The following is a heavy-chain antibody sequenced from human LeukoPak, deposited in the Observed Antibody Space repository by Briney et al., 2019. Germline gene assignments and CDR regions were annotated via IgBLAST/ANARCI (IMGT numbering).Heavy chain of an antibody. CDR2: IKHDGSEK. CDR1: GFTFSKFW. CDR3: ARHDYGD. J-gene: IGHJ4*02. Sequence: GGSLRLSCAASGFTFSKFWMTWVRQAPGKGLECVATIKHDGSEKYYVDSVKGRFTISRDNAKNSLYLQMNSLRAEDTAVYYSARHDYGDLGQGTLVTVSS. D-gene: IGHD4-17*01. V-gene: IGHV3-7*02.